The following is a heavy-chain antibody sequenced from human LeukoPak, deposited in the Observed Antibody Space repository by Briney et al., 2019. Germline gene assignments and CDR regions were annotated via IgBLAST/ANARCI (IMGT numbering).Heavy chain of an antibody. J-gene: IGHJ4*02. CDR2: MNPNSGNT. Sequence: GASVKVSCKASGYTFTNYDINWVRQATGQGLEWMGWMNPNSGNTGYAQKFQGRVTMTRDTSISTAYMELSRLRSDDTAVYYCASMYSSSPYDYWGQGTLVTVSS. CDR3: ASMYSSSPYDY. CDR1: GYTFTNYD. D-gene: IGHD6-6*01. V-gene: IGHV1-8*01.